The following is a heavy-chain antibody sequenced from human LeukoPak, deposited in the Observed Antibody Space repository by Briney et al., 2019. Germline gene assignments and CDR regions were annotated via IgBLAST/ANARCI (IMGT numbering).Heavy chain of an antibody. CDR2: ISYDGSDK. CDR1: GFTFGTYG. J-gene: IGHJ1*01. CDR3: AKDPFGSRMEYFQH. D-gene: IGHD3-16*01. V-gene: IGHV3-30*18. Sequence: GRSLRLSCVASGFTFGTYGMHWVRQAPGKGLDWVAAISYDGSDKYYADSVKGRFTISRDKSKNTLYLEMSSLRIEDTAVYYCAKDPFGSRMEYFQHWGQGTLAIVSS.